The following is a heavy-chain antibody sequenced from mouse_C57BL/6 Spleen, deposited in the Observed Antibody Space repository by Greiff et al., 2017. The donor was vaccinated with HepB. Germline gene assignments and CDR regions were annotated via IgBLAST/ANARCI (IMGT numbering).Heavy chain of an antibody. CDR2: INPNNGGT. D-gene: IGHD2-4*01. Sequence: EVQLQQSGPELVKPGASVKISCKASGYTFTDYYMNWVKQSHGKSLEWIGDINPNNGGTHYNQKFKGKATLTVDKSSSTAYMELRSLTSEDSAVYYCASRIYYDYDGGFDYWGQGTTLTVSS. CDR3: ASRIYYDYDGGFDY. CDR1: GYTFTDYY. J-gene: IGHJ2*01. V-gene: IGHV1-26*01.